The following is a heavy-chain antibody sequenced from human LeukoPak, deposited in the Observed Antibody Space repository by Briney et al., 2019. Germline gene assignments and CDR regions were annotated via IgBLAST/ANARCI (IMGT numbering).Heavy chain of an antibody. J-gene: IGHJ4*02. D-gene: IGHD1-1*01. CDR1: GGTFSSSA. CDR2: INAYNGNT. Sequence: ASVKVSCKTSGGTFSSSAITWVRQAPGQGLEWMGWINAYNGNTNYAQNLQGRVTMTTDTSTSTAYMELRSLRSDDTAVYYCARRQGTTLNFDYWGQGTLVTVSS. CDR3: ARRQGTTLNFDY. V-gene: IGHV1-18*01.